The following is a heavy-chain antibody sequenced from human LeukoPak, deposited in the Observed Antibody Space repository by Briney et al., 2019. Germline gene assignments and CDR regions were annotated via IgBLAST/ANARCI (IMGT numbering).Heavy chain of an antibody. D-gene: IGHD3-9*01. J-gene: IGHJ5*02. V-gene: IGHV3-23*01. CDR1: GFTFSSYA. CDR3: AKDPASHYDILTGYYPSPYNWFDP. Sequence: GGSLRLPCAASGFTFSSYAMSWVRQAPGKGLEWVSAISGSGGSTYYADSVKGRFTISRDNSKNTLYLQMNSLRAEDTAVYYCAKDPASHYDILTGYYPSPYNWFDPWGQGTLVTVSS. CDR2: ISGSGGST.